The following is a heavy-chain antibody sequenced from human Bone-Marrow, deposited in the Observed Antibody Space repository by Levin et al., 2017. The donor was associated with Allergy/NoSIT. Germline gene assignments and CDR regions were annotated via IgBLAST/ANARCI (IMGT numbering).Heavy chain of an antibody. CDR3: AREVAYDGPSDYSGMDV. Sequence: PSQTFSLTCTVSGGSISSSSYYWGWIRQPPGKGLEWIGTIYYSGSTYYNPSLKSRVTISIDMSKNQFSLKLSSVTAADTAVYYCAREVAYDGPSDYSGMDVWGQGTTVTVSS. V-gene: IGHV4-39*07. J-gene: IGHJ6*02. CDR2: IYYSGST. D-gene: IGHD5-12*01. CDR1: GGSISSSSYY.